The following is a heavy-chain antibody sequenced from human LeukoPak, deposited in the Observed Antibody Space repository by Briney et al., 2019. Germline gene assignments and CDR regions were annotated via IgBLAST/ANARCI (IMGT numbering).Heavy chain of an antibody. CDR1: GFTFSSYS. J-gene: IGHJ4*02. Sequence: GGSLRLSCAASGFTFSSYSMNWVRQAPGKGLEWVSSISSSSSYIYYADSVKGRFTISRDNSKNTLYLQMNSLRAEDTAVYYCAKTHSTSWGYFDYWGKGTLVTVSS. CDR3: AKTHSTSWGYFDY. D-gene: IGHD2-2*01. V-gene: IGHV3-21*01. CDR2: ISSSSSYI.